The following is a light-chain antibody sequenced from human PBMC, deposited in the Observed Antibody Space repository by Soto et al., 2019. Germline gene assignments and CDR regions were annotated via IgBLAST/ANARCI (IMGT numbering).Light chain of an antibody. CDR2: GNS. V-gene: IGLV1-40*01. J-gene: IGLJ2*01. CDR3: QSYDSSLSAV. CDR1: SSNIGAGYD. Sequence: QYVLTQPPSVSWAPGQRVTISCTGSSSNIGAGYDVHWYQQLPGTAPKLLIYGNSNRPSGVPDRFSGSKSGTSASLAITGLQAEDEADYYCQSYDSSLSAVFGGGTKLTVL.